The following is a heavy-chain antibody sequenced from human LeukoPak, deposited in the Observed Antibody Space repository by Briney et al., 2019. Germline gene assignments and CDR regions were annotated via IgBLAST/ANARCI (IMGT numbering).Heavy chain of an antibody. Sequence: GGSLRLSCAASGFTFSSYSMNWVRQAPGKGLEWVSSISSSSSYIYYADSVKGRLTISRDNAKNSLYLQMNSLRAEDTAVYYCARDQKRREWGGVVVPADGSAFDIWGQGTMVTVSS. CDR1: GFTFSSYS. D-gene: IGHD2-2*01. CDR2: ISSSSSYI. V-gene: IGHV3-21*01. CDR3: ARDQKRREWGGVVVPADGSAFDI. J-gene: IGHJ3*02.